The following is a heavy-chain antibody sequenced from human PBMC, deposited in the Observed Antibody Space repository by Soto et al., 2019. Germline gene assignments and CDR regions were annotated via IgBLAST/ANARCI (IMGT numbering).Heavy chain of an antibody. CDR1: GDSFTSNY. CDR3: ARDLAKGGGSAGFDY. V-gene: IGHV1-2*02. CDR2: INPKSGGT. Sequence: XSVKVSCKASGDSFTSNYIHWVRQAPGQGFEWMGWINPKSGGTKYPQKFQGRVTMTRDTSLSTVYMTLTRLTSDDTAVYYCARDLAKGGGSAGFDYWGQGTLVTVSS. D-gene: IGHD1-26*01. J-gene: IGHJ4*02.